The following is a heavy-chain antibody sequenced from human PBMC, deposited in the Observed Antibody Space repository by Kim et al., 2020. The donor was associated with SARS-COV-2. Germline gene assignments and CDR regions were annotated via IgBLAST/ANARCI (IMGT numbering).Heavy chain of an antibody. CDR2: SSSTI. J-gene: IGHJ3*01. CDR3: ARGGQPF. Sequence: SSSTIYYADSVKGRFTISRDNAKNSLYLQMNSLRDEDTAVYYCARGGQPFWGQGTMVTVSS. V-gene: IGHV3-48*02.